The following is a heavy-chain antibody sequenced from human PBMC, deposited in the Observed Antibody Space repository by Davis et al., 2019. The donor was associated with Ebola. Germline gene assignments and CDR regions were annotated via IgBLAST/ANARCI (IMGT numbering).Heavy chain of an antibody. J-gene: IGHJ6*02. V-gene: IGHV3-23*01. CDR2: MSGSGDAS. D-gene: IGHD3-16*01. Sequence: GGSLRLSCEASGFSFNTYAMNWVRQAPGRGPEWVSAMSGSGDASYYADSVQGRFSISRDNSKNTLYLQMNSLRVEDTAIYYCAKDLEGGVPYGMDVWGQGTTVTVSS. CDR1: GFSFNTYA. CDR3: AKDLEGGVPYGMDV.